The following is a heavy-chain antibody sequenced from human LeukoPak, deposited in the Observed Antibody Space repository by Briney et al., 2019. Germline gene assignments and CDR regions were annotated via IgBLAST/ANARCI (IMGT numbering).Heavy chain of an antibody. J-gene: IGHJ6*03. Sequence: ASVKVSCKACGYTFTSYDINWVRQATGQRLEWMGWMNHNSRNTGYAQKFQGRVTMTRNASISTAYMELSSLRSEDTAVYYCARGRYPAAGTMYYYYYYMDVWGKGTTVTVSS. V-gene: IGHV1-8*01. CDR1: GYTFTSYD. D-gene: IGHD6-13*01. CDR3: ARGRYPAAGTMYYYYYYMDV. CDR2: MNHNSRNT.